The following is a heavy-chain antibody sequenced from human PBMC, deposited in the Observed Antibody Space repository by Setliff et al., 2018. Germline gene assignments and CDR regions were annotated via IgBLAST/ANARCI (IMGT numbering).Heavy chain of an antibody. CDR2: IIPIFGTA. CDR3: ARDSRGLVPAAIEGSYYYYGMDV. Sequence: SVKVSCKASGYTFTSYGISWVRQAPGQGLEWMGGIIPIFGTANYAQQFQGRVTITADESTSTAYMELSSLRSEDTAVYYCARDSRGLVPAAIEGSYYYYGMDVWGQGTTVTVSS. J-gene: IGHJ6*02. CDR1: GYTFTSYG. V-gene: IGHV1-69*13. D-gene: IGHD2-2*02.